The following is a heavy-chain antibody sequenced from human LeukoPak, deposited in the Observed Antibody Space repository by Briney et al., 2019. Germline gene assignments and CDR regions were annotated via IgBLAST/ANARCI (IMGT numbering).Heavy chain of an antibody. CDR1: GFTFSTYW. Sequence: PGGSLRLSCAASGFTFSTYWMHWVRQAPGKGLELVSGISGSGDSTYYADSVKGRFTISRDNSKKTLYLQMNSLRAEDTAVYYCAKKSFRRGYSYGTSFDYWGQGTLVTVSS. D-gene: IGHD5-18*01. V-gene: IGHV3-23*01. CDR2: ISGSGDST. J-gene: IGHJ4*02. CDR3: AKKSFRRGYSYGTSFDY.